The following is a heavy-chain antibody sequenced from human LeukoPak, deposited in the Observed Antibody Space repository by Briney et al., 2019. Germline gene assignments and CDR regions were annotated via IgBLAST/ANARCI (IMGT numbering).Heavy chain of an antibody. CDR3: AKGGYQLLSPVMGYYFDY. CDR1: GFTFSSYA. CDR2: ISGSGGST. Sequence: GGSLRLSCAASGFTFSSYAMSWVRQAPGKGLEWVSAISGSGGSTYYADSVKGRFTISRDNSKNTLYLQMNSLRAEDTAVYYCAKGGYQLLSPVMGYYFDYWGQGTLVTVSS. V-gene: IGHV3-23*01. D-gene: IGHD2-2*01. J-gene: IGHJ4*02.